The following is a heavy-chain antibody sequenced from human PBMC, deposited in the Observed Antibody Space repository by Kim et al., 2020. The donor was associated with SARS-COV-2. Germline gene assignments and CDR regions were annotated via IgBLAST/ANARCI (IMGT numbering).Heavy chain of an antibody. Sequence: SVKVSCKASGGTFSSYAISWVRQAPGQGLEWMGGIIPIFGTANYAQKFQGRVTITADESTSTAYMELSSLRSEDTAVYYCAREFIAAAGISHYGMDVWGQGTTVTVSS. V-gene: IGHV1-69*13. CDR3: AREFIAAAGISHYGMDV. D-gene: IGHD6-13*01. CDR2: IIPIFGTA. J-gene: IGHJ6*02. CDR1: GGTFSSYA.